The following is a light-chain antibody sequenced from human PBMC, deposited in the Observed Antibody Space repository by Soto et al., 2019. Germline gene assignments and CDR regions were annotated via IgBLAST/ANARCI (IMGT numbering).Light chain of an antibody. CDR2: KAS. J-gene: IGKJ1*01. CDR1: QSTSSY. CDR3: QHYNSYSEA. V-gene: IGKV1-5*03. Sequence: DIPLTQSRSTLSASVAARVAIXCRASQSTSSYLAWYQQKPGKAPKLLIYKASSLESGVPSRFSGSGSGTEFTLTISSLQPDDFATYYCQHYNSYSEAFGQGTKVDIK.